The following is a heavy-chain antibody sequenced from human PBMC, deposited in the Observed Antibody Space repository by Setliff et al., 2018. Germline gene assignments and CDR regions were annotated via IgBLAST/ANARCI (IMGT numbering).Heavy chain of an antibody. CDR1: GGSLSDYY. J-gene: IGHJ5*02. CDR2: INHRGTT. D-gene: IGHD3-22*01. CDR3: ARGPRFDYESPTYRRRFDP. V-gene: IGHV4-34*01. Sequence: SETLSLTCAVYGGSLSDYYWSWIRQPPGKGLEWIGEINHRGTTSYTPSLKGRVTISVDTSKNLFSLKLSSVTAADTAVYFCARGPRFDYESPTYRRRFDPWGQGTAVTVSS.